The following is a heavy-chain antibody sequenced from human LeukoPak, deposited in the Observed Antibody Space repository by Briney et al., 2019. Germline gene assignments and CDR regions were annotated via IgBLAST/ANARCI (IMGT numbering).Heavy chain of an antibody. J-gene: IGHJ6*03. CDR1: GYSISSGYY. D-gene: IGHD3-22*01. V-gene: IGHV4-38-2*01. Sequence: SETLSLTCAVSGYSISSGYYWGWIRQPPGKGLEWIGSIYHSGSTYYNPSLKSRVTISVDTSKNQFSLKLSSVTAADTAVYYCARPGFGDSSGYYFPVSYYYYYMDVWGKGTTVTVSS. CDR2: IYHSGST. CDR3: ARPGFGDSSGYYFPVSYYYYYMDV.